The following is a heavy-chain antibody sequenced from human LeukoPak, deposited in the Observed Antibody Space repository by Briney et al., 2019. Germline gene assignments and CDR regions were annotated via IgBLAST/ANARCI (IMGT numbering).Heavy chain of an antibody. CDR2: MSYDGSNK. CDR3: ARDWSNVVTAI. CDR1: GFTFSSYA. J-gene: IGHJ4*02. Sequence: PGRSLRLSCAASGFTFSSYAMHWVRQAPGKGLEWVAVMSYDGSNKYYADSVKGRFTISRDNSKNTLYLQMNSLRAEDTAVYYCARDWSNVVTAIWGQGTLVTVSS. D-gene: IGHD3-22*01. V-gene: IGHV3-30-3*01.